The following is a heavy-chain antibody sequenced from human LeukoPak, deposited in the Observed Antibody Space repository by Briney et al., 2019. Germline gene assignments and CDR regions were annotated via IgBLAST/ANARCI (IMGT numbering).Heavy chain of an antibody. Sequence: SETLSLTCTVSGGSISSYYWSWIRQPPRQGLEWIGYIYYIGSTNYNPYLKSRVTISVDTSKNQFSLKLSSVTAADTAVYYCARRDNYYDSSGYYRHYYYYMDVWGKGTTVTISS. CDR1: GGSISSYY. CDR2: IYYIGST. J-gene: IGHJ6*03. V-gene: IGHV4-59*01. D-gene: IGHD3-22*01. CDR3: ARRDNYYDSSGYYRHYYYYMDV.